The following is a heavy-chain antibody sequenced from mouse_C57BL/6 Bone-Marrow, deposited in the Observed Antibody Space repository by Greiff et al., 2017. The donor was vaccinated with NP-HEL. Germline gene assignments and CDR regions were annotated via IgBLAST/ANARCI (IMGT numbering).Heavy chain of an antibody. D-gene: IGHD1-1*01. J-gene: IGHJ4*01. CDR2: IHPNSGST. V-gene: IGHV1-64*01. CDR1: GYTFTSYW. CDR3: ARKDLYYGSSYYALDY. Sequence: QVQLQQPGAELVKPGASVKLSCKASGYTFTSYWMHWVKQRPGQGLEWIGMIHPNSGSTNYNEKFKSKATLTVDKSSSTAYMHLSSLTSEDSAVYYCARKDLYYGSSYYALDYWGQGTSVTVSS.